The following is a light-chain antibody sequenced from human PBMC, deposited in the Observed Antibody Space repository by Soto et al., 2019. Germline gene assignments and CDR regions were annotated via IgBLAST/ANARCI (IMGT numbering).Light chain of an antibody. J-gene: IGKJ1*01. CDR2: GAS. CDR3: QQYGSSPT. Sequence: DIVTPPSPATLSVTPRDRASLSCRASQSISRNLAWYQQKPGQAPRVLIYGASTRATGIPARFSGSGSGTDFTLTISRLEPEDFAVYYCQQYGSSPTFGQGTKVDIK. V-gene: IGKV3-15*01. CDR1: QSISRN.